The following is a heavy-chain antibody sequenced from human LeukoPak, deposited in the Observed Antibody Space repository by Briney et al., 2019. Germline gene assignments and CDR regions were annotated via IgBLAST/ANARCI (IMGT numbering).Heavy chain of an antibody. Sequence: GGSLRLSCVASGFTFSNFWMHWVRQVPGKGLVWVARIKADGTAPTYADSVKGRCSISRDNAKSSLYLQMSSLRAEDTAVYYCARSFDVWGQGTMVTVS. CDR3: ARSFDV. CDR1: GFTFSNFW. J-gene: IGHJ3*01. V-gene: IGHV3-74*01. CDR2: IKADGTAP.